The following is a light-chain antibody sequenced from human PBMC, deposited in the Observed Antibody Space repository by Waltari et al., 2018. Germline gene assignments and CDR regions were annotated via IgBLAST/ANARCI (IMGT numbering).Light chain of an antibody. CDR3: MSYTTSDTWV. CDR1: NSDVGYFNR. CDR2: EVP. V-gene: IGLV2-18*02. Sequence: QSALTQPPSVSGSPGQSVTISCTGTNSDVGYFNRVTWYQKAPGTAPKLLIFEVPNRPSGAPDRFSGSKSGNTASLTISGLQADDETDYYCMSYTTSDTWVFGGGTKVTVL. J-gene: IGLJ3*02.